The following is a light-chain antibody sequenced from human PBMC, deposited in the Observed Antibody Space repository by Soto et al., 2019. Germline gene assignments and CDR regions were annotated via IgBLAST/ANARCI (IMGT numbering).Light chain of an antibody. CDR3: QHYGSSLT. V-gene: IGKV3-20*01. CDR1: KSVRSSY. CDR2: GAS. Sequence: EPLLTQSPGTLSLSQRGRSTLSSKPSKSVRSSYLACYQQRPGQSPRLLIFGASFRATGIPDRFSGCWTGTDFTITIGRLEPEDFAVSYCQHYGSSLTVGGGTKADIK. J-gene: IGKJ4*01.